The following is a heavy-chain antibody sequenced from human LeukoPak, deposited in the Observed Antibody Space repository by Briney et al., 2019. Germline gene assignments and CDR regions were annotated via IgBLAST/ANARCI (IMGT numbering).Heavy chain of an antibody. CDR1: GGSISSYY. V-gene: IGHV4-59*01. CDR3: ARVGSGWEPLSYYYYMDV. Sequence: SETLSLTCTVSGGSISSYYWSWIRQPPGKGLEWIGYIYYSGSTNYNPSLKSRVTISVDTSKNQFSLKLSSVTAADTAVYYCARVGSGWEPLSYYYYMDVWGKGTTVTVSS. D-gene: IGHD1-26*01. J-gene: IGHJ6*03. CDR2: IYYSGST.